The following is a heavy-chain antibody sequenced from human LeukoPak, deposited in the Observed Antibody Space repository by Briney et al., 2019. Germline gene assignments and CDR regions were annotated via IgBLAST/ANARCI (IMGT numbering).Heavy chain of an antibody. Sequence: PSETLSLTCAVHGVSVGGYYWSWIRQSPGKGQEWIGEIRSGYTNYNPSLKTRVTISADTSENQLSLRLTSVTAADTAVYYCARMRCGHTDNRCYNYWGQGTLVTVSS. V-gene: IGHV4-34*01. J-gene: IGHJ4*02. CDR1: GVSVGGYY. CDR3: ARMRCGHTDNRCYNY. CDR2: IRSGYT. D-gene: IGHD2-2*02.